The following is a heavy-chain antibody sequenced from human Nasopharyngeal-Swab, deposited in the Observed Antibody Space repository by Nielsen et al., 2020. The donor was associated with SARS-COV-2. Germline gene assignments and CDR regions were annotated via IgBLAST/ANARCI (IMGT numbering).Heavy chain of an antibody. CDR3: ARDRTETLSLDY. D-gene: IGHD4-17*01. Sequence: GGSLRLFCAASGFTFSSYGMHWVRQAPGKGLEWVAVIWYDGSNKYYADSVKGRFTISRDNSKNTLYLQMNSLRAEDTAVYYCARDRTETLSLDYWGQGTLVTVSS. CDR1: GFTFSSYG. CDR2: IWYDGSNK. V-gene: IGHV3-33*01. J-gene: IGHJ4*02.